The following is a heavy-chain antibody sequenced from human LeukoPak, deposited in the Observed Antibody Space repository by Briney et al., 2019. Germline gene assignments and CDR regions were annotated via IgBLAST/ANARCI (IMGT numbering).Heavy chain of an antibody. V-gene: IGHV5-51*01. D-gene: IGHD1-26*01. Sequence: GESLKISCKGSGYSFTSYWVGWVRQMPGKGLKWMGIIYPGDSDARYSPSFQGQVTISADKSISTAYLQWSSLKASDTAMYYCARRRDLYSGSYYPFDYWGQGTLVTVSS. CDR2: IYPGDSDA. J-gene: IGHJ4*02. CDR3: ARRRDLYSGSYYPFDY. CDR1: GYSFTSYW.